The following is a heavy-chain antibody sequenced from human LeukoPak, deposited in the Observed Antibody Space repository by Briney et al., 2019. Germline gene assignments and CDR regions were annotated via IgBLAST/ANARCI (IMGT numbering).Heavy chain of an antibody. J-gene: IGHJ6*04. Sequence: SVQVSCKASGGTFSSYAISWVRQAPGQGLEWMGGNIPIFGTANYAQKFQGRVTITADKSTSTAYMKLSSLRSEDTAVYYCARQNYYYYYGMDVWGKGTTVTVSS. CDR1: GGTFSSYA. V-gene: IGHV1-69*06. CDR3: ARQNYYYYYGMDV. CDR2: NIPIFGTA.